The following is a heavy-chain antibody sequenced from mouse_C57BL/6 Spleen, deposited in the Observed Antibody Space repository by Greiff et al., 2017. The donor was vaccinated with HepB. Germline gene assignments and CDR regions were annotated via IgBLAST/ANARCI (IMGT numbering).Heavy chain of an antibody. J-gene: IGHJ3*01. Sequence: EVKVVESGGGLVKPGGSLKLSCAASGFTFSSYAMSWVRQTPEKRLEWVATISDGGSYTYYPDNVKGRFTISRDNAKNNLYLQMSHLKSEDTAMYYCARGDRNSNYAGWFAYWGQGTLVTVSA. V-gene: IGHV5-4*03. CDR1: GFTFSSYA. D-gene: IGHD2-5*01. CDR2: ISDGGSYT. CDR3: ARGDRNSNYAGWFAY.